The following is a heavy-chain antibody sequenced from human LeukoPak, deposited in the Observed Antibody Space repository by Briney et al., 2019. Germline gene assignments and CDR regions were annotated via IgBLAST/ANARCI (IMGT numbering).Heavy chain of an antibody. CDR3: AKGKGTVTTRYYFDY. Sequence: PGGSLRLSCAASGSTFDDYAMHWVRQAPGKGLEWVSGISWNSGSIGYADSVKGRFTISRDNAKNSLYLQMNSLRAEDTALYYCAKGKGTVTTRYYFDYWGQGTLVTVSS. D-gene: IGHD4-4*01. CDR2: ISWNSGSI. J-gene: IGHJ4*02. CDR1: GSTFDDYA. V-gene: IGHV3-9*01.